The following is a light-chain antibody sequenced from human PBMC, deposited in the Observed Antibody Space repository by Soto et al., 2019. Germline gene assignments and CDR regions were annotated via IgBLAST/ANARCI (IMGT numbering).Light chain of an antibody. CDR3: QSFDSSLSALYV. V-gene: IGLV1-40*01. CDR2: ANN. CDR1: GATSD. J-gene: IGLJ1*01. Sequence: QSVLTQPPSVSGAPGQRVTISCIGATSDVHWYQHLPGTAPRLLIYANNNRPSGVPDRFSGSRSGTSASLAITGLQPEDEADYYCQSFDSSLSALYVFGAGTKLTVL.